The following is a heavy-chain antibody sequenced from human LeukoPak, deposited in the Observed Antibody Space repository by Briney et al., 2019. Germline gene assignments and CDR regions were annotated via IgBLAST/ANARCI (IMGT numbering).Heavy chain of an antibody. D-gene: IGHD1-1*01. CDR2: MNPNSGNT. CDR3: ARGGLEPYKN. J-gene: IGHJ4*02. V-gene: IGHV1-8*01. CDR1: GYTFTRYD. Sequence: ASVTVSCKASGYTFTRYDINGVRQAPGQGLEWMGWMNPNSGNTGYAQKFQGRVTMTRNTSISTAYMELSSLRSEDTAVYYCARGGLEPYKNWGQGTLVTVSS.